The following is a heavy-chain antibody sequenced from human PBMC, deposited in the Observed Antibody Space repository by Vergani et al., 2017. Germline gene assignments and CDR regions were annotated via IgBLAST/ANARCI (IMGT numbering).Heavy chain of an antibody. V-gene: IGHV3-30*01. CDR3: ARDRGSYSLFDY. J-gene: IGHJ4*02. Sequence: QVQLVESGGGVVQPGRSLRLSCAASGFTFSSYAMHWVRQAPGKGLEWVAVISYDGSNKYYADSVKGRFTISRDNAKNSLYLQMNSLRAEDTALYYCARDRGSYSLFDYWGQGTLVTVSS. CDR2: ISYDGSNK. CDR1: GFTFSSYA. D-gene: IGHD1-26*01.